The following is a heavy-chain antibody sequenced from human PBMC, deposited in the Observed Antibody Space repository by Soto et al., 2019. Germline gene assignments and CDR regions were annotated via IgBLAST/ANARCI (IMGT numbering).Heavy chain of an antibody. CDR1: GYTFTSYA. V-gene: IGHV1-3*01. CDR2: INAGNGNT. D-gene: IGHD2-15*01. Sequence: QVQLVQSGAEVKKPGASMKVSCKASGYTFTSYAMHWVRQAPGQRLEWMGWINAGNGNTKYSQKFQGRVTITRDTSASTAYMELSSLRSEDTAVYYCARDPGYCSGGSCYEGAFDIWGQGTMVTVSS. J-gene: IGHJ3*02. CDR3: ARDPGYCSGGSCYEGAFDI.